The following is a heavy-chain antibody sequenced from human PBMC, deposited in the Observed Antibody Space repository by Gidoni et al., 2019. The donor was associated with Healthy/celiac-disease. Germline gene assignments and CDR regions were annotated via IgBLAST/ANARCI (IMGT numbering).Heavy chain of an antibody. Sequence: EVQLVESGGGLVKPGGSLRLSCAASGFPFSSYSMHWVRQAPGKGLEWVSSISSSSSYIYYADSVKGRFTISRDNAKNSLYLQMNSLRAEDTAVYYCARDDHDYVWGSYRFKYYFDYWGQGTLVTVSS. V-gene: IGHV3-21*01. CDR1: GFPFSSYS. CDR3: ARDDHDYVWGSYRFKYYFDY. J-gene: IGHJ4*02. D-gene: IGHD3-16*02. CDR2: ISSSSSYI.